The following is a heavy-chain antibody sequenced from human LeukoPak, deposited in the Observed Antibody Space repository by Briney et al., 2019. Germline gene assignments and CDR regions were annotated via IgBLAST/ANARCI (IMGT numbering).Heavy chain of an antibody. CDR3: AKGNDIGGYYYPHFDY. D-gene: IGHD3-22*01. CDR2: IIPIFGTA. Sequence: VASVKVSCKASGGTFSSYAISWVRQAPGQGLEWMGGIIPIFGTANYAQKFQGRVTITADESTSTAYMELSSLRSEDTAVYYCAKGNDIGGYYYPHFDYWGQGTLVTVSS. J-gene: IGHJ4*02. CDR1: GGTFSSYA. V-gene: IGHV1-69*13.